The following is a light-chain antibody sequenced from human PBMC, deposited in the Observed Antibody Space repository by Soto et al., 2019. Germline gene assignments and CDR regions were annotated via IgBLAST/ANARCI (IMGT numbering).Light chain of an antibody. CDR3: QQRRNWPPIT. CDR2: DAS. Sequence: TVLTQSPATLSLSPGERATLSCWASQNVERYLAWYQQKPGQAPRLLIYDASNRATGIPARFSGSGSGTDFTLTISRLEPEDSAVYYCQQRRNWPPITFGQGTRLEIK. V-gene: IGKV3-11*01. CDR1: QNVERY. J-gene: IGKJ5*01.